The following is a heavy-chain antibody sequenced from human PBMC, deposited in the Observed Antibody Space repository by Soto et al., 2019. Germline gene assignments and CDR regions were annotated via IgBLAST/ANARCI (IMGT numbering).Heavy chain of an antibody. J-gene: IGHJ6*02. V-gene: IGHV3-30*18. D-gene: IGHD1-26*01. CDR3: AKDVVVGATTGLGDYYYYYGMDV. CDR2: ISYDGSNK. Sequence: PGGSLRLSCAASGVTFSSYGMHWVRQSPGKGLEWVAVISYDGSNKYYADSVKGRFTISRDNSKNTLYLQMNSLRAEDTAVYYCAKDVVVGATTGLGDYYYYYGMDVWGQGTTVTVSS. CDR1: GVTFSSYG.